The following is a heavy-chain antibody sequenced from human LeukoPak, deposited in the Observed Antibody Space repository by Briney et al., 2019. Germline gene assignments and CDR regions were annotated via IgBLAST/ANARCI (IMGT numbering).Heavy chain of an antibody. D-gene: IGHD3-16*01. CDR2: IYYSGST. CDR1: GDSISSSGYY. Sequence: SETLSLTCSVSGDSISSSGYYWDWIRQPPGKGLEWIGSIYYSGSTYYNPSLKSRVTISVDTSKNQFSLKLSSVTAADTAVYYCARDPVRGDLDYWGQGTLVTVSS. CDR3: ARDPVRGDLDY. J-gene: IGHJ4*02. V-gene: IGHV4-39*07.